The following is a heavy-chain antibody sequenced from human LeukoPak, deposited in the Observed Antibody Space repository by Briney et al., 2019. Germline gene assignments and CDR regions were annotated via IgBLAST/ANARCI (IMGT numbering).Heavy chain of an antibody. D-gene: IGHD6-6*01. CDR3: ARNDLYSSSHHYGY. Sequence: SETLSLTCTVSGGSISSGGYYWSWIRQHPGKGLEWIGYIYYSGSTYYNPSLKSRVTISVDTSKNQFSLKLSSVTAADTAVYYCARNDLYSSSHHYGYWGQGTLVTVSS. CDR2: IYYSGST. CDR1: GGSISSGGYY. V-gene: IGHV4-31*03. J-gene: IGHJ4*02.